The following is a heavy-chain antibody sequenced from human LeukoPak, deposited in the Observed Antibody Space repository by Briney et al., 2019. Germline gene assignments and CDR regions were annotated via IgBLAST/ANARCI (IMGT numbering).Heavy chain of an antibody. V-gene: IGHV3-23*01. D-gene: IGHD5-24*01. CDR2: ISVSGAGT. J-gene: IGHJ4*02. CDR3: AKGYKNSPLDY. CDR1: GFTFSNYA. Sequence: GGSLRLSCAASGFTFSNYAMSWVRQAPGKGLEWVSGISVSGAGTYYADSVKGRFTLSGDNSKNTLYLQVNSLKVEDTAIYYCAKGYKNSPLDYWGQGTLVTVSS.